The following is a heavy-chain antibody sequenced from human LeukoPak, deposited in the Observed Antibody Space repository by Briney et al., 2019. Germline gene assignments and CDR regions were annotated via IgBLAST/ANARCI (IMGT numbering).Heavy chain of an antibody. J-gene: IGHJ4*02. V-gene: IGHV3-23*01. D-gene: IGHD2-2*01. CDR3: AKVRRCSSTSCYDPFDY. CDR1: GFTFSSYA. Sequence: GGSLRLSCAASGFTFSSYAMSWVRQAPGKGLEWVSAISGSGGCTHYADSVKGRFTISRDNSKNTLYLQMNSLRAEDTAVYYCAKVRRCSSTSCYDPFDYWGQGTLVTVSS. CDR2: ISGSGGCT.